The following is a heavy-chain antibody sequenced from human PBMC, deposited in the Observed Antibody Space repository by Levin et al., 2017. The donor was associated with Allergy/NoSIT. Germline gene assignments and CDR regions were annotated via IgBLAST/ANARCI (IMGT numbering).Heavy chain of an antibody. J-gene: IGHJ5*02. CDR3: ARPADWFDA. Sequence: NPSETLSLTCTVSGGSISSSSYYWGWIRQPPGKGLEWIASYYYSGTTYYNPSLKSRVTISVDTSKNQFSLRLTSVTASDTAMYYCARPADWFDAWGQGTVVIVSS. CDR2: YYYSGTT. V-gene: IGHV4-39*01. CDR1: GGSISSSSYY.